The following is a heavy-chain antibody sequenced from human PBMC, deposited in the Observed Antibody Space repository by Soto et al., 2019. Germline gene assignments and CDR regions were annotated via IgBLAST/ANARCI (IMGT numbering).Heavy chain of an antibody. J-gene: IGHJ6*02. CDR3: ARGCTTTGCYSLFGMDV. CDR2: INPNSGGT. CDR1: GYTFTDYY. Sequence: GASVEVSCKASGYTFTDYYIHWVRQAPGLGLEWMGWINPNSGGTRYAQNFQDLVTMTRDTSISTAYMELSRLTSDDTALYYCARGCTTTGCYSLFGMDVWGQRTTVTVSS. D-gene: IGHD2-2*01. V-gene: IGHV1-2*04.